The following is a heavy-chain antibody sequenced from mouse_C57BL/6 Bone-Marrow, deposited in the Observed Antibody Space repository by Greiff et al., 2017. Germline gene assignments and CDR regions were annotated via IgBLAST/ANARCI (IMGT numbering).Heavy chain of an antibody. CDR2: IYPRSGNT. J-gene: IGHJ3*01. CDR3: ARDDYDWFAY. CDR1: GYTFTSYG. V-gene: IGHV1-81*01. Sequence: VQLVESGAELARPGASVKLSCKASGYTFTSYGISWVKQRTGQGLEWIGEIYPRSGNTYYNEKFKGKATLTADKSSSTAYMELRSLTSEDSAVYFCARDDYDWFAYWGQGTLVTVSA. D-gene: IGHD2-4*01.